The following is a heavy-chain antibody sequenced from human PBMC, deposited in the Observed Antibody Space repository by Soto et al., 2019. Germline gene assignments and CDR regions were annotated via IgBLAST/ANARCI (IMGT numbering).Heavy chain of an antibody. J-gene: IGHJ5*02. CDR1: GGTFSSYA. Sequence: SVKVSCKASGGTFSSYAISWVRQAPGQGLEGMGGIIPIFGTANYAQKFQGRVTITADESTSTAYMELSSLRSEDTAVYYCARGSGTGLVVGPKCWFDPWGQGTLVTVSS. CDR2: IIPIFGTA. CDR3: ARGSGTGLVVGPKCWFDP. D-gene: IGHD1-26*01. V-gene: IGHV1-69*13.